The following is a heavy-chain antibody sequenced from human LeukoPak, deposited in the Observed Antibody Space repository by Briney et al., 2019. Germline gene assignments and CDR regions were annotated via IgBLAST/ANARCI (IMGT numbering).Heavy chain of an antibody. CDR3: ARFGGYCSSTSCYTEHYYYYYMDV. Sequence: GASVKVSYKASGYTFTGYYMHWGRQAPGQGLEWIVWINPNSGGTNYAQKFQGRVTMTRDTSISTAYMELSRLRSDDTAVYYCARFGGYCSSTSCYTEHYYYYYMDVWGKGTTVTVSS. CDR2: INPNSGGT. D-gene: IGHD2-2*02. CDR1: GYTFTGYY. J-gene: IGHJ6*03. V-gene: IGHV1-2*02.